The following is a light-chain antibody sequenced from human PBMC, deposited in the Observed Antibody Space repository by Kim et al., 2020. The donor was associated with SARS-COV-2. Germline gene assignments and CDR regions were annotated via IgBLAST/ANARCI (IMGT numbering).Light chain of an antibody. V-gene: IGLV3-21*04. CDR2: YDR. CDR1: NMGGKS. CDR3: QLWYSSSDHPV. J-gene: IGLJ3*02. Sequence: PGKTATIPCGGNNMGGKSVLWYQQKPGQAAMLFIYYDRARPSGIPARFSGSNSGNTATLTISRVEAGDEADYYCQLWYSSSDHPVFGGGTQLTV.